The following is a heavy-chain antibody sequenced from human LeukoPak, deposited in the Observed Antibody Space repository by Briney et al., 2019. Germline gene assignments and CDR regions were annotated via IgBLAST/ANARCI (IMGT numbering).Heavy chain of an antibody. CDR2: ISGSGGST. CDR3: AKARASARGEFGY. D-gene: IGHD3-16*01. Sequence: GGSLRLSCAASGFTFSSYAMSWVRQAPGKGLEWVSDISGSGGSTYYADSVKGRFTISRDKSKNTLYVQMNSLRAEDTAVYYCAKARASARGEFGYWGQGTLVTVSS. CDR1: GFTFSSYA. J-gene: IGHJ4*02. V-gene: IGHV3-23*01.